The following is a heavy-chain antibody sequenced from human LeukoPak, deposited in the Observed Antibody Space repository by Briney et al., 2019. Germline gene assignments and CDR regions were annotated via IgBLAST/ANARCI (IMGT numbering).Heavy chain of an antibody. V-gene: IGHV4-34*01. J-gene: IGHJ4*02. CDR2: INHSGST. D-gene: IGHD3-16*02. Sequence: SETLSLTCAVSGGSFSGYYWSWIRQPPGKGLEWIGEINHSGSTNYNPSLKSRVTISVDTSKNQFSLKLSSVTAADTAVYYCARGRVMITFGGVIATLDYWGQGTLVTVSS. CDR3: ARGRVMITFGGVIATLDY. CDR1: GGSFSGYY.